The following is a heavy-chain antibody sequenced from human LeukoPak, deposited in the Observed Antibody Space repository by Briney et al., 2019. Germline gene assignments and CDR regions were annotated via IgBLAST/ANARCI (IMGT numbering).Heavy chain of an antibody. J-gene: IGHJ1*01. CDR3: ARHEVPAAKYFQH. CDR2: IYYSGST. CDR1: GGSISSYY. Sequence: PSETLSLTYTVSGGSISSYYWSWIRQPPGKGLEWIGYIYYSGSTNYNPSLKSRVTISVDTSKNQFSLKLSSVTAADTAVYYCARHEVPAAKYFQHWGQGTLVTVSS. D-gene: IGHD2-2*01. V-gene: IGHV4-59*08.